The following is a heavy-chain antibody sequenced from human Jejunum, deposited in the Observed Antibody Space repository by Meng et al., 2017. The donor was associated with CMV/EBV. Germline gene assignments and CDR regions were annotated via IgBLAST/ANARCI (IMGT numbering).Heavy chain of an antibody. CDR2: ISWNTNAI. D-gene: IGHD5-24*01. CDR1: GLRFDDFA. Sequence: GLRFDDFAMPWVRQRPGKGLEWVSSISWNTNAIDYANSVRGRFTISRDNAKNSLFLQMNSLRSEDTAQYFCVKGVDGYNFWYFDLWGRGTLVTVSS. V-gene: IGHV3-9*01. CDR3: VKGVDGYNFWYFDL. J-gene: IGHJ2*01.